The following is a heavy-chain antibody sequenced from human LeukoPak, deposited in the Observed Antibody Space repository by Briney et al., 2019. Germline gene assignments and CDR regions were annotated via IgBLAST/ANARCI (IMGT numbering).Heavy chain of an antibody. D-gene: IGHD2-21*02. J-gene: IGHJ4*02. CDR1: GYTFTGYY. Sequence: ASVKVSCKASGYTFTGYYTHWVRQAPGQGLEWMGWSNPNSGGTNYAQKFQGRVTMTRDTSISTAYMELSRLRSDDTAVYYCARADRPYCGGDCYSVYFDYWGQGTLVTVSS. V-gene: IGHV1-2*02. CDR2: SNPNSGGT. CDR3: ARADRPYCGGDCYSVYFDY.